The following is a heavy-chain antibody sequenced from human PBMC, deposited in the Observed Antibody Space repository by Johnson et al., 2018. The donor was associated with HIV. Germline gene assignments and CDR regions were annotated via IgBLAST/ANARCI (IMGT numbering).Heavy chain of an antibody. CDR1: GFTFSSYG. CDR3: AKDRGAARAFDAFDI. V-gene: IGHV3-30*02. D-gene: IGHD6-6*01. CDR2: IRYDGSNK. Sequence: QVLLVESGGGVVQPGGSLRLSCAASGFTFSSYGMHWVRQAPGKGLEWVAFIRYDGSNKYYADSVKGRFTISRDNSKNTLYLQMNSLRAEDTAVYYCAKDRGAARAFDAFDIWGQGTMVTVSS. J-gene: IGHJ3*02.